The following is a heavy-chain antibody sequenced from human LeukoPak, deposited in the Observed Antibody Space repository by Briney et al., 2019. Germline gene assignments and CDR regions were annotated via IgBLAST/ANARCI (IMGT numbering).Heavy chain of an antibody. D-gene: IGHD3-3*01. Sequence: SETLSLTCAVYGGSFSGYYWSWIRQPPGKGREWIGEINHSGSTNYNPSLKSRVTISVDTSKNQFSLKLSSVTAADTAVYYCARGTGYYDFWSGYPAGFDYWGQGTLVTVSS. V-gene: IGHV4-34*01. CDR3: ARGTGYYDFWSGYPAGFDY. CDR1: GGSFSGYY. CDR2: INHSGST. J-gene: IGHJ4*02.